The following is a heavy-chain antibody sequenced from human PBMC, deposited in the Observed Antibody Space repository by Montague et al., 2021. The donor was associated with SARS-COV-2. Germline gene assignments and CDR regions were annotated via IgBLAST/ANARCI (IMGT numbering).Heavy chain of an antibody. Sequence: SETLSLTCSVSGDSITNHYWSWIRQPAGKGLEWIGRMHFTGKTNFSLFFSSRLTMPADTSKNQFSLKLTSVTAADTAIYFCARDRFDFGAGRQGTIDFWGQGTLVTVSS. D-gene: IGHD3-10*01. CDR3: ARDRFDFGAGRQGTIDF. V-gene: IGHV4-4*07. J-gene: IGHJ4*02. CDR1: GDSITNHY. CDR2: MHFTGKT.